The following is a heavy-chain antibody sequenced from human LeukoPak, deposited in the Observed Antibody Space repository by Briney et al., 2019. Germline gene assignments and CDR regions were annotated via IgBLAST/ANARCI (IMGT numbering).Heavy chain of an antibody. V-gene: IGHV3-21*01. CDR1: GFTFSSYS. J-gene: IGHJ6*03. D-gene: IGHD3-10*01. CDR3: ARSGGYYYYYMDV. CDR2: ISSSSSYI. Sequence: GGSLRLSCAASGFTFSSYSMNWVRQAPGKVLEWVSSISSSSSYIYYADSVKGRFTISRDNAKNSLYLQMNSLRAEDTAVYYCARSGGYYYYYMDVWGKGTTVTVSS.